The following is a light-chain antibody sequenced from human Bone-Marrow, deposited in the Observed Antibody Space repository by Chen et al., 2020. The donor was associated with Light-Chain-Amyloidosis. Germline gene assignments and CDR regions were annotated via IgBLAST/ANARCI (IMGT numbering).Light chain of an antibody. J-gene: IGKJ2*03. CDR1: LSVTSSN. CDR2: AAS. Sequence: IVLTQATGTLSLSPGERDTLSCRASLSVTSSNLDWYQQKPGQAPRLLIYAASIRANGIPDRFSGSGSGTDFTLIIRRLEPEDFALYYCHQYGLSPYSFGQGTKLEIK. V-gene: IGKV3-20*01. CDR3: HQYGLSPYS.